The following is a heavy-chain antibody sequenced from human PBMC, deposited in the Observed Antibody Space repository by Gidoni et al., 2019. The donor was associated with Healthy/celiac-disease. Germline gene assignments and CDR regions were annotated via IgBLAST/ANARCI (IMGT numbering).Heavy chain of an antibody. CDR2: LYYSGST. D-gene: IGHD5-12*01. Sequence: QLQLQESCTGLVQHSETLSLTCTASGGSISSSSYHWGCIRQPPGNGLVWIGSLYYSGSTYYNPSLKSRVTISVDTSKIQFSRKLSSVTASDTAVNYCARLVEMATIIDYFDYWGQGTLVTVSS. CDR1: GGSISSSSYH. V-gene: IGHV4-39*01. J-gene: IGHJ4*02. CDR3: ARLVEMATIIDYFDY.